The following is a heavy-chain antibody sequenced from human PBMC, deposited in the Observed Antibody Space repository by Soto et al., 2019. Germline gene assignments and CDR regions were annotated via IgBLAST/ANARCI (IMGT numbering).Heavy chain of an antibody. V-gene: IGHV3-53*02. D-gene: IGHD5-18*01. CDR1: GFTVSSNY. Sequence: EVQLVETGGGLIQPGGSLRLSCAASGFTVSSNYMSWVRQAPGKGLEWGSVIYSGGSTYYADSVKGRFTISRDNSKNTLYLQMNSLRAEDTAVYYCARAGYGHAFDIWGQGTMVTVSS. J-gene: IGHJ3*02. CDR3: ARAGYGHAFDI. CDR2: IYSGGST.